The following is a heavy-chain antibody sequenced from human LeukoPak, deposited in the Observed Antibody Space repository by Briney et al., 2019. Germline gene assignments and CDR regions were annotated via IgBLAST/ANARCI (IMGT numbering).Heavy chain of an antibody. CDR1: GYTFTSYY. CDR2: INPSGGST. V-gene: IGHV1-46*01. CDR3: ARSYCGGDCYAGNWFDP. D-gene: IGHD2-21*02. J-gene: IGHJ5*02. Sequence: EASVKVSCKASGYTFTSYYMHWVRQAPGLGLEWMGIINPSGGSTSYAQKFQGRVTMTRDTSTSTVYMELSSLRSEDTAVYYCARSYCGGDCYAGNWFDPWGQGTLVTVSS.